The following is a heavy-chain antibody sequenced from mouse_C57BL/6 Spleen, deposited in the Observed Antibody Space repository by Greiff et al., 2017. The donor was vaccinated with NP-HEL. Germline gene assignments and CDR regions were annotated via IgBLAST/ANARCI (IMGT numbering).Heavy chain of an antibody. CDR2: IHPNSGST. CDR1: GYTFTSYW. CDR3: ASYYGSSQRFAY. V-gene: IGHV1-64*01. D-gene: IGHD1-1*01. Sequence: QVQLQQPGAELVKPGASVKLSCKASGYTFTSYWMHWVKQRPGQGLEWIGMIHPNSGSTNYNEKFKSKATLTVDKSSSTAYMQLSSLTSEDSAVYYCASYYGSSQRFAYWGQGTLVTVSA. J-gene: IGHJ3*01.